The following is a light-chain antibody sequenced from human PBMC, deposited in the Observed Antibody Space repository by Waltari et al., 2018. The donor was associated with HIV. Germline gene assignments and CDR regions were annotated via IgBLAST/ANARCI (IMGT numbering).Light chain of an antibody. J-gene: IGLJ1*01. Sequence: SSELTQDPLVSVAPGQTARITCQGDILRFYYGSWYQQRPGQAPRLLSYGSNNRPSGIPDRFSGSTSGNTMSLTITATRAEDEGDYFCSSRDTTGRFWVFG. V-gene: IGLV3-19*01. CDR3: SSRDTTGRFWV. CDR2: GSN. CDR1: ILRFYY.